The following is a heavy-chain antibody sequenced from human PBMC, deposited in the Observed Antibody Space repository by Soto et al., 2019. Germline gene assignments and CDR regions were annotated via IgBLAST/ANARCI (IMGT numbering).Heavy chain of an antibody. CDR1: GFTFSTYN. CDR3: ARGPYGHDY. D-gene: IGHD3-10*01. J-gene: IGHJ4*02. Sequence: EVQLVESGGGVVQPGGSLRLSCVASGFTFSTYNMNWVRQDPGKGLEWVSYITNTGSTIYYADSVKGRFTISRDNAKNSLFLQMNSLRDEDTAVYYCARGPYGHDYWGQGTLVTVSS. V-gene: IGHV3-48*02. CDR2: ITNTGSTI.